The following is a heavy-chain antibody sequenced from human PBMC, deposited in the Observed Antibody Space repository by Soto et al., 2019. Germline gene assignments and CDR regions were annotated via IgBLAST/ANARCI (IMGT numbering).Heavy chain of an antibody. CDR3: ARFVYDTRLNYMYFDF. CDR1: GVSISSGNW. D-gene: IGHD3-10*01. V-gene: IGHV4-4*02. CDR2: IFHDGTA. Sequence: PSETLSLTCAVSGVSISSGNWWTWVRQTPQRGLEYIGEIFHDGTANYYPSFERRVAISVDTSKNQFSLKLTSVTAADTAIYFCARFVYDTRLNYMYFDFWCQGALVTAPQ. J-gene: IGHJ4*02.